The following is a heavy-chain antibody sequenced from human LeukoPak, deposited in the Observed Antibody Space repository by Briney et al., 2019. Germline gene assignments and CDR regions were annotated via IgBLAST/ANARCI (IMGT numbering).Heavy chain of an antibody. CDR3: AKDIRPRAEAGTVDC. CDR1: GFTFVDYA. V-gene: IGHV3-9*01. CDR2: ISWNSGSI. J-gene: IGHJ4*02. D-gene: IGHD6-13*01. Sequence: PGRSLRLSCAASGFTFVDYAVHWVRQAPAGGLEGVSGISWNSGSIGYADSVKGRFTISRDNAKNSLYLQMNSLRAEDTALYYCAKDIRPRAEAGTVDCWGQGTLVTVSS.